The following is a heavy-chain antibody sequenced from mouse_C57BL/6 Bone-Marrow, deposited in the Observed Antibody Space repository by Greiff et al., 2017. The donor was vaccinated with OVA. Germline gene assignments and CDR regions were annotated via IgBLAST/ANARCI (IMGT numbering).Heavy chain of an antibody. CDR3: ARGGRSSYYFDY. CDR1: GYTFTDYN. J-gene: IGHJ2*01. CDR2: INPNNGGT. V-gene: IGHV1-18*01. Sequence: EVQGVESGPELVKPGASVKIPCKASGYTFTDYNMDWVKQSHGKSLEWIGDINPNNGGTIYNQKFKGKATLTVDKSSSTAYMELRSLTSEDTAVYYCARGGRSSYYFDYWGQGTTLTVSS.